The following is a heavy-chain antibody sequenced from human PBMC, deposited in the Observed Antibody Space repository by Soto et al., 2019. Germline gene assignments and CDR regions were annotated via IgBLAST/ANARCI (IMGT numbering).Heavy chain of an antibody. CDR1: GFTFSSYA. Sequence: EVQLLESGGGLVQPGGSLRLSCAASGFTFSSYAMSWVRQAPGKGLEWVSAISGGGGTTYYADSVKGRFTISRDNSKNTLYLQMNSLRAEDTAVYYCAKNVWGITIFGGMDVWGQGPTVTVSS. D-gene: IGHD3-9*01. CDR3: AKNVWGITIFGGMDV. CDR2: ISGGGGTT. J-gene: IGHJ6*02. V-gene: IGHV3-23*01.